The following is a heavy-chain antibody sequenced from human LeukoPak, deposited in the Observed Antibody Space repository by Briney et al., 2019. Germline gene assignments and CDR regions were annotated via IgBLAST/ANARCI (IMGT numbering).Heavy chain of an antibody. CDR1: GGSISSYY. CDR3: ARDRGDWSYYYGMDV. Sequence: SETLSLTCTVSGGSISSYYWSWIRQPPGKGLEWIGYIYYSGSTNYIPSLKSRVTISVDTSKNQFSLKLSSVTAADTAVYYCARDRGDWSYYYGMDVWGQGTTVTVSS. V-gene: IGHV4-59*01. J-gene: IGHJ6*02. D-gene: IGHD3/OR15-3a*01. CDR2: IYYSGST.